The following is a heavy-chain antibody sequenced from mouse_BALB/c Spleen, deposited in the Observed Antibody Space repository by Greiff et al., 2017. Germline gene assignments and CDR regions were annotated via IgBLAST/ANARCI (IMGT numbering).Heavy chain of an antibody. Sequence: EVQVVESGGDLVKPGGSLKLSCAASGFTFSSYGMSWVRQTPDKRLEWVATISSGGSYTYYPDSVKGRFTISRDNAKNTLYLQMSSLKSEDTAMYYCARHRDYGYYFDYWGQGTTLTVSS. V-gene: IGHV5-6*01. CDR1: GFTFSSYG. J-gene: IGHJ2*01. D-gene: IGHD1-1*01. CDR2: ISSGGSYT. CDR3: ARHRDYGYYFDY.